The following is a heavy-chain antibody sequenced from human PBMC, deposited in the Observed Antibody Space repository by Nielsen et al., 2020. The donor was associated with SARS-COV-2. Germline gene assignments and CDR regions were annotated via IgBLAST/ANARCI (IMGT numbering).Heavy chain of an antibody. Sequence: SETLSLTCTVSGGSISSYYWSWIRQPPGKGLEWIGYIYYSGSTNYNPSLKSRVTISVDTSKNQFSLKLSSVTAADTAVYYCARVGPLWDYYYGMDVWGQGTTVTVSS. CDR1: GGSISSYY. J-gene: IGHJ6*02. V-gene: IGHV4-59*01. CDR2: IYYSGST. D-gene: IGHD3-16*01. CDR3: ARVGPLWDYYYGMDV.